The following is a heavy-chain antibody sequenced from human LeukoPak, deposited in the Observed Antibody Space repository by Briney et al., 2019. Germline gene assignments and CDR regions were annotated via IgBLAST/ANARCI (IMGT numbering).Heavy chain of an antibody. Sequence: SETLSLTCTVSGGSISSGDYYWSWIRQPPGKGLEWIGYIYYSGSTYYNPSLKSRVTISVDTSKNQFSLTLSSVTAVDTAVYYCARHDFDHYFDYWGQGTLVTVSS. CDR3: ARHDFDHYFDY. D-gene: IGHD3-9*01. CDR2: IYYSGST. J-gene: IGHJ4*02. CDR1: GGSISSGDYY. V-gene: IGHV4-30-4*01.